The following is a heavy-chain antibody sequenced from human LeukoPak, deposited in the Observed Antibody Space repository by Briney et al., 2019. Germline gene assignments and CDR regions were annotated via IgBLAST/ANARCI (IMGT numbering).Heavy chain of an antibody. CDR2: IKQDGSEK. D-gene: IGHD6-19*01. CDR3: ARDSIYIRYSSGYDWFDP. V-gene: IGHV3-7*01. J-gene: IGHJ5*02. Sequence: PGGSLRLSCAASGFTFSSYWMSWVRQAPGKGLEWVANIKQDGSEKYYVDSVKGRFTISRDNAKNSLYLQMNSLRAEDTAVYYCARDSIYIRYSSGYDWFDPWGQGTLVTVSS. CDR1: GFTFSSYW.